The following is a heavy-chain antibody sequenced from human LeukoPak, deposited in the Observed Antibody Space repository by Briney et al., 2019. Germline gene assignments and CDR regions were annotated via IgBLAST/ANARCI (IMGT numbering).Heavy chain of an antibody. CDR2: LYKSGSP. CDR1: GASIRSDY. CDR3: ARGGVGHGGGIDY. Sequence: SETLSLICTVSGASIRSDYWNWIRQPPGKGLYWVGYLYKSGSPSYNPSLKSRVTISADTSKNQFSLRLTSVTAADTAVYYCARGGVGHGGGIDYWGQGTLVTVSS. J-gene: IGHJ4*02. D-gene: IGHD1-26*01. V-gene: IGHV4-59*01.